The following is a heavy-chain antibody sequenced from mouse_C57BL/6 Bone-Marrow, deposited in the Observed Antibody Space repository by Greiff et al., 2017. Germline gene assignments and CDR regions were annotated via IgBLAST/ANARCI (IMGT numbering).Heavy chain of an antibody. J-gene: IGHJ1*03. CDR1: GYTFSDAW. V-gene: IGHV6-6*01. CDR3: TRGGYHGDFYV. Sequence: EVKLQESGGGLVQPGGSMKLSCDASGYTFSDAWMDWVRQSPGKGLEWVAEIRNKANNPATYYAESVKGRFTISRDDSTSSVYLQRSSSRAEATGNYCGTRGGYHGDFYVWGTGTTVTVSS. CDR2: IRNKANNPAT. D-gene: IGHD2-2*01.